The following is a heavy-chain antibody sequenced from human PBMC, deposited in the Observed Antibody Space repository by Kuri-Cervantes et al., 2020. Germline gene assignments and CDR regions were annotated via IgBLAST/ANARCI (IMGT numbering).Heavy chain of an antibody. CDR2: IKQDGSEK. V-gene: IGHV3-7*02. CDR3: ATGGGSGSDALDY. Sequence: GESLKISCAASGFTFSSYWMSWVRQAPGKGLEWVANIKQDGSEKYYVDSVKGRFTISRDNAKNSLYLQMNSLRAEDTAVYYCATGGGSGSDALDYWGQGTLVTVSS. J-gene: IGHJ4*02. CDR1: GFTFSSYW. D-gene: IGHD3-10*01.